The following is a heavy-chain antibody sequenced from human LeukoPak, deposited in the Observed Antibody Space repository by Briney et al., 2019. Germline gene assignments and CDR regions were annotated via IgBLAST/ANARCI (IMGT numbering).Heavy chain of an antibody. CDR1: GGSISSSSYY. D-gene: IGHD4-17*01. CDR2: IYYSGST. CDR3: ARGTTVTTLGS. J-gene: IGHJ5*02. V-gene: IGHV4-39*01. Sequence: PSETLSLTCTVSGGSISSSSYYWVWIRQPPGKELEWIGSIYYSGSTYYNPSLKSRITISVDTSKKQFSLKLSSVTAADTAVYYCARGTTVTTLGSWGQGTLVTVSS.